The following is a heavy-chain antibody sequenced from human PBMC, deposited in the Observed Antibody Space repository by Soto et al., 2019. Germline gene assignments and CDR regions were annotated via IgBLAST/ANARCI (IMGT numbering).Heavy chain of an antibody. Sequence: SETLSLTYAVYGGSFSGYYWSWIRQPPGKGLEWIGEINHSGSTNYNPSLKSRVTISVDTSKNQFSLKLSSVTAADTAVYYCARGLRIAARPYYFDYWGQGTLVTVSS. CDR3: ARGLRIAARPYYFDY. CDR1: GGSFSGYY. V-gene: IGHV4-34*01. CDR2: INHSGST. D-gene: IGHD6-6*01. J-gene: IGHJ4*02.